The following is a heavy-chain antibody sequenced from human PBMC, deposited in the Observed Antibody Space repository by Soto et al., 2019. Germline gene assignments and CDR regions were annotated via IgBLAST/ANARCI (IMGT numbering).Heavy chain of an antibody. CDR3: ARVPSP. J-gene: IGHJ5*02. CDR2: TYHSGST. Sequence: QLQRRESGSGLVKPSKTLSPTSAVPGGSISRGGYSWSWFRQPPGKGLEWIGYTYHSGSTYYNPSLKSRVTISVDRSKNQFSLKLSSVTAADTAVYYCARVPSPWGQGTLVTVSS. CDR1: GGSISRGGYS. V-gene: IGHV4-30-2*01.